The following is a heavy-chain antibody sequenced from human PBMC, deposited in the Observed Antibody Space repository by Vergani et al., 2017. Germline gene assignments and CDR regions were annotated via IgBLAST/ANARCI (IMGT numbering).Heavy chain of an antibody. V-gene: IGHV4-4*07. CDR1: GGSISSYY. CDR3: AGGCRGGDCAYLDY. D-gene: IGHD2-21*02. J-gene: IGHJ4*02. CDR2: IYTSGST. Sequence: QVQLQESGPGLVKPSETLSLTCTVSGGSISSYYWSWIRQPAGKGLEWIGRIYTSGSTNYNPSLKSRVTMSVDTSKNQFSLKLSSVPAADTAVYYCAGGCRGGDCAYLDYWGQGTLVTVSS.